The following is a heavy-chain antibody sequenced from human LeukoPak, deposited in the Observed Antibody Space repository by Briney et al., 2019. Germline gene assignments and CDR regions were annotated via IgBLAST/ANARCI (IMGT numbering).Heavy chain of an antibody. CDR1: GFTFSTYA. D-gene: IGHD2-21*02. Sequence: GGSLRLSCAASGFTFSTYAMTWVRQAPGRGLEWVSVIGSDVADIKYADSVKGRFTISRDNSKNIVYLQMHRLRADDQAVYYCAKYCAGGCFRNFDSWGQGTLVTVSS. J-gene: IGHJ4*02. CDR2: IGSDVADI. V-gene: IGHV3-23*01. CDR3: AKYCAGGCFRNFDS.